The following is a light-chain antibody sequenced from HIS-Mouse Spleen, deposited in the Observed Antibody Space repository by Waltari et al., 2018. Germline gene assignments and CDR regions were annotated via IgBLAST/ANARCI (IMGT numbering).Light chain of an antibody. CDR1: NIGSKS. Sequence: SYVLTQPPSVPVAPGKTARITCGGNNIGSKSLHWYQQKPGQAPVLVVYDDSGRPSGIPERFSGSNSGNTATLTISRVEAGDEDDYYCQVWDSSSDHVVFGGGTKLTVL. V-gene: IGLV3-21*03. CDR3: QVWDSSSDHVV. CDR2: DDS. J-gene: IGLJ2*01.